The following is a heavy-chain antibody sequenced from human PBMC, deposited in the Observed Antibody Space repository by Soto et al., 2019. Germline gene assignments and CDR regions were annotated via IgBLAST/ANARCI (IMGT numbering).Heavy chain of an antibody. CDR3: ASDWVSSDRYDAFDI. CDR1: GYTFTSYG. D-gene: IGHD6-25*01. Sequence: ASVKVSCKASGYTFTSYGISWVRQAPGQGLEWMGWISAYNGNTNYAQKLQGRVTMTTDTSTSTAYMELRSLRSDDTAVYYCASDWVSSDRYDAFDIWGQGTMVTVSS. J-gene: IGHJ3*02. V-gene: IGHV1-18*01. CDR2: ISAYNGNT.